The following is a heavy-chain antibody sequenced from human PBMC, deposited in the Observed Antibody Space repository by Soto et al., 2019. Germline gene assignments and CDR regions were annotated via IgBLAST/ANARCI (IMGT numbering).Heavy chain of an antibody. V-gene: IGHV4-31*03. CDR2: IYYSGST. J-gene: IGHJ6*02. CDR1: GGSISSGGYY. D-gene: IGHD4-17*01. CDR3: ARDQVVNYSDYGGSDYYYGMDV. Sequence: QVQLQESGPGLVKPSQTLSLTCTVSGGSISSGGYYWSWIRQHPGKGLEWIGYIYYSGSTYYNPSLKSRATISVDTSRNQFSLKLNSVTAADTAVYFCARDQVVNYSDYGGSDYYYGMDVWGQGTTVTVSS.